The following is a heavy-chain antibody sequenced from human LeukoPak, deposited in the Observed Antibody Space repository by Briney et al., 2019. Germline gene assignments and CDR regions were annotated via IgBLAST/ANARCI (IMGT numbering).Heavy chain of an antibody. CDR2: ISGRGDYT. D-gene: IGHD6-19*01. CDR3: AKDLESYSTGWSFDC. J-gene: IGHJ4*02. V-gene: IGHV3-23*01. CDR1: GFTFSSYG. Sequence: PGGSLRLSCAASGFTFSSYGMSWVRQAPGKGLEWVAAISGRGDYTYYADSVKGRFTISRDNSKNTLYLQMNSLRAEDTAVYYCAKDLESYSTGWSFDCWGQGTLVTVSS.